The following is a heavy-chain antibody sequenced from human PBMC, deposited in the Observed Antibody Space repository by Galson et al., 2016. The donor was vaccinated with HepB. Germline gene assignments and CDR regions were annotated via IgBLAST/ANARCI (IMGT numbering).Heavy chain of an antibody. J-gene: IGHJ4*02. CDR3: ARSVEGHFDY. V-gene: IGHV3-48*04. CDR2: ISVYRTI. CDR1: GFTFSSYS. D-gene: IGHD1-1*01. Sequence: SLRLSCAASGFTFSSYSMNWVRQAPGKGLEWVSYISVYRTIYYADSVKGRFTISRDNARNSLYLQMNTLRADDTAMYYCARSVEGHFDYWGQGILVTVSS.